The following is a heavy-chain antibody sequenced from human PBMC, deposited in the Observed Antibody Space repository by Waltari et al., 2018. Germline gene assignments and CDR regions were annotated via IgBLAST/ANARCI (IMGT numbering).Heavy chain of an antibody. CDR2: IDKSGGTI. CDR3: ARGGNYNGLVDAFDI. V-gene: IGHV3-48*04. J-gene: IGHJ3*02. D-gene: IGHD6-19*01. Sequence: EVQLVESGGGLAQPGGSLRLSCSASGFTFSSYAMNWARQAPGKGLDWFSYIDKSGGTIHYADSVKGRFTISRDNAKNSLYLQMNSLRAEDTAVYYCARGGNYNGLVDAFDIWGQGTMVTVSS. CDR1: GFTFSSYA.